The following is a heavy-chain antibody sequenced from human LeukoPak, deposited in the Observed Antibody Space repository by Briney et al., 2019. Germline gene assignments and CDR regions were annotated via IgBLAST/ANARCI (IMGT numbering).Heavy chain of an antibody. J-gene: IGHJ4*02. CDR3: VRAIGSNTL. V-gene: IGHV3-7*01. Sequence: GGSLRLSCAASGFTFSSYWMSWVRQAPGKVLEWVANINQDGSEKYYVDSVKGRFTISRDNAKNSLYLQMNSLRAEDTAVYFCVRAIGSNTLWGQGTLVTVSS. CDR1: GFTFSSYW. D-gene: IGHD4-23*01. CDR2: INQDGSEK.